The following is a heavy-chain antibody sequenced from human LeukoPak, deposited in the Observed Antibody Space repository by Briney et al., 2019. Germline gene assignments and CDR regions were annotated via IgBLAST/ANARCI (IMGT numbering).Heavy chain of an antibody. D-gene: IGHD6-13*01. V-gene: IGHV4-34*01. CDR3: ARSIAASLFDY. CDR1: GGSFRGYY. J-gene: IGHJ4*02. CDR2: INHSGST. Sequence: SETLSLTCAVYGGSFRGYYWSWIRQPPGKGLEWIGEINHSGSTNYNPSLKSRVTISVDTSKNQFSLKLSSVTAADTAVYYCARSIAASLFDYWGQGTLVTVSS.